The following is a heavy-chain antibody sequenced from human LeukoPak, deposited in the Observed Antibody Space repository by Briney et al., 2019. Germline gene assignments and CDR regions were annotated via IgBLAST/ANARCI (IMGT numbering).Heavy chain of an antibody. CDR1: GGSFSGYY. V-gene: IGHV4-34*01. Sequence: PSETLSLTCAVYGGSFSGYYWSWIRQPPGKGLEWIGEINHSGSTNYNPSLKSRVTISVDTSKNQFSLKLSSVTAADTAVYYCGSPYYYGSGSYYRWGQGTLVTVSS. CDR2: INHSGST. CDR3: GSPYYYGSGSYYR. J-gene: IGHJ4*02. D-gene: IGHD3-10*01.